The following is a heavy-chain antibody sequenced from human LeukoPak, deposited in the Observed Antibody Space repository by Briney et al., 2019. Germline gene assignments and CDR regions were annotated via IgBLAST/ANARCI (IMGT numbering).Heavy chain of an antibody. CDR2: INQDGSVI. CDR3: ATSSGAPGNM. Sequence: GGSLRLSCAVSGVYLMSWVRQAPGKGLEWVANINQDGSVIYYVDSVKGRFTISRDNAKNSLYLQMNSLRAEDTGVYYCATSSGAPGNMWGQGTLVTVSS. CDR1: GVYL. D-gene: IGHD2-8*02. J-gene: IGHJ4*02. V-gene: IGHV3-7*01.